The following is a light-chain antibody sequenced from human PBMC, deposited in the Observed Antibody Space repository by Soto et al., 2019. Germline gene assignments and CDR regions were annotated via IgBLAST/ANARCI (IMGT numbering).Light chain of an antibody. CDR3: QHTSSTPRT. V-gene: IGKV1-39*01. CDR1: QSIRRY. Sequence: DIQMTQSPSSLSASVGDRVTITCRASQSIRRYLNWYQQKPGKAPNLLIYAASSLQSDVPSRFSGSGSGTDFTLSITSLQPEDFATYFCQHTSSTPRTFGQGTKVEFK. J-gene: IGKJ2*01. CDR2: AAS.